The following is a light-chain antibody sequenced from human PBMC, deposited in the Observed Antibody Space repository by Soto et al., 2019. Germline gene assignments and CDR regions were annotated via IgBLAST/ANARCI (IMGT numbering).Light chain of an antibody. J-gene: IGKJ4*01. CDR3: QHYNSYSPEPLT. V-gene: IGKV1-5*01. CDR1: ETVNTW. CDR2: DAS. Sequence: DIQMTRAPSALGASVWGRVTRTCGASETVNTWLAWYQHKPGKAPKLLIYDASVLETGVPSRSSGFSSGTEFTLTISSLKPHDFATYSCQHYNSYSPEPLTFGGGTKVDI.